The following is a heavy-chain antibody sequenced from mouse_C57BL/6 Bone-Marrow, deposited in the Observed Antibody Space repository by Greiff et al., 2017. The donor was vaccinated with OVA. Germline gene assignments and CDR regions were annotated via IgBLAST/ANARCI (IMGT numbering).Heavy chain of an antibody. CDR1: GYTFTSYG. CDR2: IYPRSGNT. CDR3: ARSGVVATDWYFEV. D-gene: IGHD1-1*01. Sequence: VQLQQSGAELARPGASVKLSCKASGYTFTSYGISWVKQRTGQGLEWIGEIYPRSGNTYYNEKFKGKATLTADKSSSTAYMELRSLTSEDSAVYFCARSGVVATDWYFEVWGTGTTLTVSS. J-gene: IGHJ1*03. V-gene: IGHV1-81*01.